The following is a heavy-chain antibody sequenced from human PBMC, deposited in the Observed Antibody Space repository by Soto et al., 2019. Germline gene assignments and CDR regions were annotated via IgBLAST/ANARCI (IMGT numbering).Heavy chain of an antibody. D-gene: IGHD2-2*01. CDR2: ISSAGDSS. CDR1: GFTFSSYE. Sequence: GGSLRLSCAASGFTFSSYEMNWVRQAPGKTLEWVSYISSAGDSSYYADSVKSRFTISRDNAKNSLYLQMNSLRVEDTAVYYCARVYCSTTTCHVQAFDSWGQGTLVTVTS. CDR3: ARVYCSTTTCHVQAFDS. J-gene: IGHJ4*02. V-gene: IGHV3-48*03.